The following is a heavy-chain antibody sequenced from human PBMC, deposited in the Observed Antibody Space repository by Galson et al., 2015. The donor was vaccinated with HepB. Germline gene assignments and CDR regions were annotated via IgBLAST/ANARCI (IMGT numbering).Heavy chain of an antibody. V-gene: IGHV4-31*03. Sequence: TLSLTCTVSGGSISSGGYYWSWIRQHPGKGLEWIGYIYYSGSTYYNPSLKSRVTISVDTSKNQFSLKLSSVTAADTAVYYCARDRRKQHFDYWGQGTLVTVSS. CDR1: GGSISSGGYY. D-gene: IGHD6-13*01. CDR2: IYYSGST. J-gene: IGHJ4*02. CDR3: ARDRRKQHFDY.